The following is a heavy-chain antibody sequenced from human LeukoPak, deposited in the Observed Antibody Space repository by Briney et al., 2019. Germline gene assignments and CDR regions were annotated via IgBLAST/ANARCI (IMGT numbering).Heavy chain of an antibody. CDR2: IYYSGST. V-gene: IGHV4-31*03. CDR3: ARDQDYYDSPGGAFDI. D-gene: IGHD3-22*01. CDR1: GGSIGSGGYY. Sequence: SQTLSLTCTVSGGSIGSGGYYWSWIRQHPGKGLEWIGYIYYSGSTYYNPSLKSRVTISVDTSKNQFSLKLSSVTAADTAVYYCARDQDYYDSPGGAFDIWGQGTMVTVSS. J-gene: IGHJ3*02.